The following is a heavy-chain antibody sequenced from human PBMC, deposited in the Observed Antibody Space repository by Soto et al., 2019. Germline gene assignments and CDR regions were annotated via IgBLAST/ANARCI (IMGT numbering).Heavy chain of an antibody. Sequence: ASVKGSCKASGFTFSTSAAQWVRQARGQRLEWIGWIVVGSGNTDYAQRFQERVTITRDMSTTTAHMELSSLTSEDTAVYYCAADAIYWAYWGQGTLVTVSS. CDR1: GFTFSTSA. CDR2: IVVGSGNT. D-gene: IGHD2-21*01. CDR3: AADAIYWAY. J-gene: IGHJ4*01. V-gene: IGHV1-58*01.